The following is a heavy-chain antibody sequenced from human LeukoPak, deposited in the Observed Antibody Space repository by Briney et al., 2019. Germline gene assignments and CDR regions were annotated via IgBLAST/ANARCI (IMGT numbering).Heavy chain of an antibody. J-gene: IGHJ4*02. Sequence: GGSLRLSCAASGFTFSSCAISWVRQAPGKGLEWVSAISGSGGSTYYADSVKGRFTISRDNSKNTLSLQMNSLRAEDTAIYYCAKSKYRGWPRNDFDYWGQGTLVTVSS. CDR2: ISGSGGST. V-gene: IGHV3-23*01. CDR1: GFTFSSCA. D-gene: IGHD6-19*01. CDR3: AKSKYRGWPRNDFDY.